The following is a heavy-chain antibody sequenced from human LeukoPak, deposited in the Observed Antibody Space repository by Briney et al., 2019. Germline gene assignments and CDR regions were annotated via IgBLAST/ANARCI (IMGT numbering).Heavy chain of an antibody. CDR2: IMKDGSSN. V-gene: IGHV3-7*01. D-gene: IGHD6-6*01. CDR1: GFTFSHYW. Sequence: GGSLRLSCVASGFTFSHYWMSWARQAPGQGLEWVANIMKDGSSNHYADSVRGRFTISRDNAKNSLYLQMNSLRDEDTAVYYCARAPRGWQLVNFDYWGQGTLVTVSS. CDR3: ARAPRGWQLVNFDY. J-gene: IGHJ4*02.